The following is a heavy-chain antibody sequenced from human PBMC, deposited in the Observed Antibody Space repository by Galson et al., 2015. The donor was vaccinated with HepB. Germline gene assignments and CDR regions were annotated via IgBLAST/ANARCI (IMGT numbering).Heavy chain of an antibody. CDR1: GGTFSSYA. CDR2: IIPILGIA. D-gene: IGHD2-21*01. V-gene: IGHV1-69*10. J-gene: IGHJ6*03. CDR3: ASGTLAYCGSDCYRRYYYYMDV. Sequence: SVKVSCKASGGTFSSYAISWVRQAPGQGLEWMGGIIPILGIANYAQKFQGRVTITADKSTSTAYIELSSLRSEDTAVYYCASGTLAYCGSDCYRRYYYYMDVWGKGTTVTVSS.